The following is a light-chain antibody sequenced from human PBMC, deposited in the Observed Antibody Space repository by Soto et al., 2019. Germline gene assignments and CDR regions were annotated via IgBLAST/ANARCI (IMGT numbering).Light chain of an antibody. V-gene: IGKV3-11*01. CDR2: DAS. J-gene: IGKJ5*01. Sequence: ENVLTQSPATLSLSPGERATLSCRASQSVGSYLGGYQQKPGQAPRLLIYDASNRATGIPARFSGSGFGTDFTLTISSLEPEDLAVYYCQQRHNWITVGQGTRLEIK. CDR3: QQRHNWIT. CDR1: QSVGSY.